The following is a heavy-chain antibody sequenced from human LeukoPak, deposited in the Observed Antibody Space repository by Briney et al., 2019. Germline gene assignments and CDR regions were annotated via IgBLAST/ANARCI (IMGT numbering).Heavy chain of an antibody. CDR1: GYTFTGYY. Sequence: ASVKVSCKASGYTFTGYYMHWVRQAPGQGLEWMGWINPNSGGTNYAQKFQGRVTMTRDTSISTAYMELSRLRSDDTAVYYCARQPSTSHYYGLGSYYVYWGQGTLVTVSS. J-gene: IGHJ4*02. V-gene: IGHV1-2*02. CDR3: ARQPSTSHYYGLGSYYVY. CDR2: INPNSGGT. D-gene: IGHD3-10*01.